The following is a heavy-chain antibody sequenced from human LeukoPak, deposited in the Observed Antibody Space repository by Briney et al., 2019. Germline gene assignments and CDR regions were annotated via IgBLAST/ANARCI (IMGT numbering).Heavy chain of an antibody. CDR2: IYYSGNT. Sequence: PSETLSLTCTVSGGSISSYYWSWIRQPPGKGLEWIGYIYYSGNTNYNPSLKSRVTISVDTSKNQFSLKLSSVTAADTAVYYCARFAFAYFDYWGQGTLVTVSS. CDR1: GGSISSYY. V-gene: IGHV4-59*12. CDR3: ARFAFAYFDY. J-gene: IGHJ4*02.